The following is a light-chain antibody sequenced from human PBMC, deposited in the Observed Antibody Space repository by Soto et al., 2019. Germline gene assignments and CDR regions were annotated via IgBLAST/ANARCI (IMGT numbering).Light chain of an antibody. V-gene: IGKV3-20*01. CDR1: QSVSSSY. CDR3: QQYGSSHT. J-gene: IGKJ5*01. CDR2: GAS. Sequence: EIVVTQSPGTLSLSPGERATLSCRASQSVSSSYLAWYHPKPGQAPRLLIYGASSRATGIPDRFSGSGSGTDFTLTISRLEPEEFAMYYCQQYGSSHTFGQGTRLEIQ.